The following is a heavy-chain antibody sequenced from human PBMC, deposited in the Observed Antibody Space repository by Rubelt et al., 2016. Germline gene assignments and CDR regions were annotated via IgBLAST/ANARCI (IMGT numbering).Heavy chain of an antibody. CDR3: AAAPDSSGYYGNFDY. V-gene: IGHV4-39*01. CDR2: IYYSGST. Sequence: QLQLQESGPGLVKPSETLSLTCTVSGGSISSSSYYWGWIRQPPGKGLEWIGSIYYSGSTYYNPSLKSRVTIYVDTSKNQVSRSLVFGTAADTALYYCAAAPDSSGYYGNFDYWGQGTLVTVSS. D-gene: IGHD3-22*01. CDR1: GGSISSSSYY. J-gene: IGHJ4*02.